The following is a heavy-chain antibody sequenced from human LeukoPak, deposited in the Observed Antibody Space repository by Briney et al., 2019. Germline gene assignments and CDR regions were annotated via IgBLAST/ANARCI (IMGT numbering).Heavy chain of an antibody. D-gene: IGHD4-17*01. V-gene: IGHV4-4*02. J-gene: IGHJ6*03. CDR2: IYTSGST. Sequence: SGTLSLTCAVSGGSISSSNWWSWVRQPPGKGLEWIGRIYTSGSTNYNPSLKSRVTMSVDTSKNQFSLKLSSVTAADTAVYYCAREAFYGDSDYYYYYYMDVWGKGTTVTISS. CDR1: GGSISSSNW. CDR3: AREAFYGDSDYYYYYYMDV.